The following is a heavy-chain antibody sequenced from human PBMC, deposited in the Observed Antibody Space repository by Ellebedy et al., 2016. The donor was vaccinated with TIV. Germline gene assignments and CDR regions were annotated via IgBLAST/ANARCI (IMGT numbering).Heavy chain of an antibody. CDR1: GGSIRSYY. CDR3: VRDASGSSLPFDY. D-gene: IGHD3-10*01. V-gene: IGHV4-30-4*08. J-gene: IGHJ4*02. CDR2: IRYSETT. Sequence: SETLSLXXTVSGGSIRSYYWSWIRQPPGKGLEWIGSIRYSETTYYNPSLPSLKSRVTISVDTSKNQFSLKLSSVTAADTAVYYCVRDASGSSLPFDYWGQGTLVTVSS.